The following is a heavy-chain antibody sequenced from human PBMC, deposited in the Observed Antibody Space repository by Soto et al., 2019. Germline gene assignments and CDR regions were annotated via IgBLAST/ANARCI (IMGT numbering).Heavy chain of an antibody. CDR3: ARAYGGYADY. Sequence: QVQLQESGPGLVKPSETLSLTCTVSGGSISIYYSGSTNYNPSLKSRVTISVDTSKNQFSLKLSSVTAADTAVYYCARAYGGYADYWGQGALVTVSS. V-gene: IGHV4-59*01. J-gene: IGHJ4*02. CDR1: GGSIS. CDR2: YYSGST. D-gene: IGHD5-12*01.